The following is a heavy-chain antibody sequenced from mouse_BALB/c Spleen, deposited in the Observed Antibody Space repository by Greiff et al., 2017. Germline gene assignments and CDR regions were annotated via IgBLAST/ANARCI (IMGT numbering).Heavy chain of an antibody. CDR1: GYSITSGYY. D-gene: IGHD2-10*02. CDR2: ISYDGSN. CDR3: ARERYGNCDY. V-gene: IGHV3-6*02. Sequence: EVKLQESGPGLVKPSQSLSLTCSVTGYSITSGYYWNWIRQFPGNKLEWMGYISYDGSNNYNPSLKNRISITRDTSKNQFFLKLNSVTTEDTATYYCARERYGNCDYWGQGTSVTVSS. J-gene: IGHJ4*01.